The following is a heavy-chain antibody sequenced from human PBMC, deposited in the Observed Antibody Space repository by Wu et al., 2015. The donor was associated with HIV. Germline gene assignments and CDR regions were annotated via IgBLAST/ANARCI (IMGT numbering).Heavy chain of an antibody. CDR2: IIPIFGTA. CDR1: GGTFSSYA. V-gene: IGHV1-69*05. D-gene: IGHD3-22*01. Sequence: QVQLVQSGAEVKKPGSSVKVSCKASGGTFSSYAISWVRQAPGQGLEWMGGIIPIFGTANYAQKFQGRVTITTDESTSTAYMELSSLRSEDTAVYYCASTSPYYYDSRGAFDIWGQGTMVTGLF. CDR3: ASTSPYYYDSRGAFDI. J-gene: IGHJ3*02.